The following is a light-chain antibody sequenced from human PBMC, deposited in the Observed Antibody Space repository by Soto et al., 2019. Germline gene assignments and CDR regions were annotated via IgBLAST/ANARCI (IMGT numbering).Light chain of an antibody. CDR1: QNVRSNY. Sequence: ETVLTQSPGTVSLSPGERATLSCTTSQNVRSNYLAWYQQKPGQAPRLLIYGVFNKATGIPDRFSGSGSGIDFTLTISGLEPEDSAVYYCQHYDGSPRTFGQGTKLEI. J-gene: IGKJ2*01. CDR3: QHYDGSPRT. CDR2: GVF. V-gene: IGKV3-20*01.